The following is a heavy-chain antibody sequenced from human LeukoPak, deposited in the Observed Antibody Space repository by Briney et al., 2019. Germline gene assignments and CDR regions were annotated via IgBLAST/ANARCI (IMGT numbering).Heavy chain of an antibody. V-gene: IGHV3-21*01. CDR3: ARVRIAVAQAYYFDY. CDR2: ISWNSDNI. Sequence: PGGSLRLSCAASGFTFSSYWMSWVRQAPGKGLEWVSSISWNSDNIKYVDSVKGRFTISRDNAKNSLYLQMNSLRAEDTAVYYCARVRIAVAQAYYFDYWGQGTLVTVSS. J-gene: IGHJ4*02. CDR1: GFTFSSYW. D-gene: IGHD6-19*01.